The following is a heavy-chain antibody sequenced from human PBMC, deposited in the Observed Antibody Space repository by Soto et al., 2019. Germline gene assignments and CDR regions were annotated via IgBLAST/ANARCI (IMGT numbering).Heavy chain of an antibody. CDR2: ISAHNGNR. CDR3: ARGKYGDY. D-gene: IGHD2-2*01. Sequence: QVHLVQSGAEVKKPGASVKVSCKASGYTFTSYGITWVRQAPGQGLEWMGWISAHNGNRDYAQKLQGRVIVTRDTTTSTAYMELRSLKSDDTAVDYCARGKYGDYWGQGALVTVSS. V-gene: IGHV1-18*01. CDR1: GYTFTSYG. J-gene: IGHJ4*02.